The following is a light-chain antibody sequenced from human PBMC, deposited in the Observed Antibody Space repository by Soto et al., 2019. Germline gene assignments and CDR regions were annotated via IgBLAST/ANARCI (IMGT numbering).Light chain of an antibody. V-gene: IGKV3-11*01. CDR2: DAS. CDR1: QSVSSN. Sequence: EIVMTHSPATLSVCPGEIATLSCRASQSVSSNLAWYRLKSGQAPRLLIYDASNRATGIPARFSGSGSGTDFTLTISSLEPEDFAVYYCQQRSNWPLTFGQGTRLE. J-gene: IGKJ5*01. CDR3: QQRSNWPLT.